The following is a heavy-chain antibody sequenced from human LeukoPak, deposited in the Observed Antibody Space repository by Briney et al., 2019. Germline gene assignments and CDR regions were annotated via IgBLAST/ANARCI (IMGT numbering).Heavy chain of an antibody. CDR2: IYTTGTP. CDR1: SGSIRSYY. Sequence: SETLSLTCTVYSGSIRSYYWGWVRQPPRKGMEWIGRIYTTGTPQYNPSLKSRVTLSIDTSTNQFSLKLRSMTAADTAVYYCGRQGYTASYYFLDYWSQGTLVAVS. J-gene: IGHJ4*02. V-gene: IGHV4-4*07. CDR3: GRQGYTASYYFLDY. D-gene: IGHD1-26*01.